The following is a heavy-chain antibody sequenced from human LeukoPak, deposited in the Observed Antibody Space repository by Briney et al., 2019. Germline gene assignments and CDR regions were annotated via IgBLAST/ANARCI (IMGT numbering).Heavy chain of an antibody. J-gene: IGHJ5*02. CDR2: IYYSGST. CDR1: GGSISSSTDY. V-gene: IGHV4-39*01. D-gene: IGHD1-14*01. CDR3: AGLIRPGWFDP. Sequence: PSETLSLTCTVSGGSISSSTDYWGWIRQPPGKGLEWIANIYYSGSTYYNPSLKSRVTISVDTSKNQFSLKLSSVTAADTAVYYCAGLIRPGWFDPWGQGTLVTVSS.